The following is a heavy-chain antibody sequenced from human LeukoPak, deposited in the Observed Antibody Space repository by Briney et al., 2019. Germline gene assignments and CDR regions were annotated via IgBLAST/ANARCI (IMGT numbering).Heavy chain of an antibody. CDR3: ARYVVDDSSGYHYSPHYMDV. D-gene: IGHD3-22*01. CDR1: GDSIGRINYY. V-gene: IGHV4-39*07. CDR2: LFYSGHT. J-gene: IGHJ6*03. Sequence: AETLSLTCRISGDSIGRINYYGGCIRQPPGKGLEWFVSLFYSGHTYYTPSLKRRVPTSIDASTNQLYLNLKPVTAADTAVYYCARYVVDDSSGYHYSPHYMDVWGKGTTVTVSS.